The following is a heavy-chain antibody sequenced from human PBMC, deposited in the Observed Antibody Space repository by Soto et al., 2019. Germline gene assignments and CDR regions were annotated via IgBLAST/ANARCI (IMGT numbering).Heavy chain of an antibody. V-gene: IGHV1-18*01. CDR2: ISFYNGKT. CDR3: ARDVRVVANMDASEI. CDR1: GYSFSSFG. D-gene: IGHD2-15*01. Sequence: QGQLVQSGPEVKKPGASVKVSCKTSGYSFSSFGISWLRRAPGQGPEWMGWISFYNGKTNFAQKFQDRITLTTDTSTTTAYMELRSLTSDHTAMYYCARDVRVVANMDASEIWGQGTMVTVSS. J-gene: IGHJ3*02.